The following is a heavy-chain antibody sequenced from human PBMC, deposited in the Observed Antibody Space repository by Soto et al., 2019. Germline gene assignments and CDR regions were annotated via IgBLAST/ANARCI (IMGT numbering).Heavy chain of an antibody. V-gene: IGHV1-3*01. CDR1: GYTFTSYA. D-gene: IGHD2-2*01. CDR2: INAGNGNT. CDR3: ARVAVGIGVVPAATRPYYFDD. Sequence: ASVKVSCKASGYTFTSYAMHWVRQAPGQRLEWMGWINAGNGNTKYSQKFQGRVTITRDTSASTAYMELSSLRSEDTAVYYCARVAVGIGVVPAATRPYYFDDWGQGSLVTVSS. J-gene: IGHJ4*02.